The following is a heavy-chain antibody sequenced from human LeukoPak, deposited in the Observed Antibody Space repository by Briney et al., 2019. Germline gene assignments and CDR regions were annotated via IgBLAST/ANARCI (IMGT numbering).Heavy chain of an antibody. CDR1: GFTFSSYA. CDR2: ISGSGGST. V-gene: IGHV3-23*01. D-gene: IGHD3-22*01. CDR3: AKGPHYYDSSGYYDY. J-gene: IGHJ4*02. Sequence: GGSLRLSCAASGFTFSSYAMSWVRQAPGKGLEWVSAISGSGGSTYYAGSVKGRFTISRDNSKNTLYLQMNSLRAEDTAVYYCAKGPHYYDSSGYYDYWGQGTLVTVSS.